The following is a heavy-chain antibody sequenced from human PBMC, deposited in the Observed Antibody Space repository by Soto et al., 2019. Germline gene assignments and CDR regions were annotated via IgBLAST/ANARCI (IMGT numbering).Heavy chain of an antibody. CDR1: GYTFSHHG. CDR3: AKDSPRLTKQFYEDS. D-gene: IGHD3-22*01. CDR2: ISAYSGNT. V-gene: IGHV1-18*01. J-gene: IGHJ4*02. Sequence: QIQLVQSGAEVKKPGASVKVSCRASGYTFSHHGFSWVRQAPGQGLEWMGRISAYSGNTDYAQKFQDKLTMTTDRSTSTGYMQLRSLRPDDTADYYCAKDSPRLTKQFYEDSWGQGTLVTVSS.